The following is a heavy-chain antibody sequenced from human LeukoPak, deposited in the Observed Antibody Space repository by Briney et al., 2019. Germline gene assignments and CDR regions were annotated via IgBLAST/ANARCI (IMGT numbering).Heavy chain of an antibody. J-gene: IGHJ4*02. CDR2: ISDDGSRQ. Sequence: GGSLRLSCAASGFTFSTYTMNWGRQAPGKGLEWVAFISDDGSRQHYADSVKGRLTISRDNSKNTLNLQMNSLRAEDTAVYYCVKDRTGTYTLDYWGQGTLVTVSS. CDR1: GFTFSTYT. V-gene: IGHV3-30-3*01. CDR3: VKDRTGTYTLDY. D-gene: IGHD3-10*01.